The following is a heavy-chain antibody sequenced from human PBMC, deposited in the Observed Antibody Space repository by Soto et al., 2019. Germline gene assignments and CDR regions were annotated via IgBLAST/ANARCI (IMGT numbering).Heavy chain of an antibody. V-gene: IGHV1-69*06. D-gene: IGHD2-15*01. J-gene: IGHJ6*02. CDR1: GGTFSSYA. CDR2: IIPIFGTT. CDR3: AASSGGVYYYGMDV. Sequence: SVKVSCKASGGTFSSYAISWVRQAPGQGLEWMGGIIPIFGTTNYAQKFQGRVTITADKSTSTAYMELSSLRSEDTAVYYCAASSGGVYYYGMDVWGQGTTVTVSS.